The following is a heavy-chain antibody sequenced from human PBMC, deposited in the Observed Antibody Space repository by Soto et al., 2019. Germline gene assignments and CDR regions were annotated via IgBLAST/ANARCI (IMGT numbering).Heavy chain of an antibody. CDR3: ARLHSHGTYGMDV. V-gene: IGHV1-69*13. CDR2: IIPIFGTT. D-gene: IGHD4-4*01. J-gene: IGHJ6*02. CDR1: GGSFTYT. Sequence: ASVKVSCKASGGSFTYTLSWVRQAPGQGLEWMGGIIPIFGTTNYAQKFQGRVTITADESTKTAYMELSTLRSEDTAVYYCARLHSHGTYGMDVWGQGTTVTVSS.